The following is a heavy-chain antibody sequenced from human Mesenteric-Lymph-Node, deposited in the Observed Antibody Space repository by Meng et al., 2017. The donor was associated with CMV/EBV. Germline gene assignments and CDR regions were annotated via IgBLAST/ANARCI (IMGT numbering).Heavy chain of an antibody. Sequence: GESLKISCAASGFTFSSYSMNWVRQAPGKGLEWVGFIRSKAHGGTTEYAASVKGRFTISRDDSENIVYLQMNSLKTEDSGVYYCIRDRSADTWNDALRLDYWGQGMLVTVSS. V-gene: IGHV3-49*04. D-gene: IGHD1-1*01. CDR1: GFTFSSYS. CDR3: IRDRSADTWNDALRLDY. J-gene: IGHJ4*02. CDR2: IRSKAHGGTT.